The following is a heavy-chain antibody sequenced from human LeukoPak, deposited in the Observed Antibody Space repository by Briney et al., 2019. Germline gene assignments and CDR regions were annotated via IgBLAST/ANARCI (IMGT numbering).Heavy chain of an antibody. D-gene: IGHD3-9*01. Sequence: GGSLRLSCAASGFTFSSYWMHWVRQAPGKGLVWVSRINSDGSSTSYADSVKGRFTISRDNAKNTLYLQMNSLRAEDTAVYYCASPVGDDILTGYYPLGAFDIWGQGTMVTVSS. J-gene: IGHJ3*02. CDR3: ASPVGDDILTGYYPLGAFDI. V-gene: IGHV3-74*01. CDR2: INSDGSST. CDR1: GFTFSSYW.